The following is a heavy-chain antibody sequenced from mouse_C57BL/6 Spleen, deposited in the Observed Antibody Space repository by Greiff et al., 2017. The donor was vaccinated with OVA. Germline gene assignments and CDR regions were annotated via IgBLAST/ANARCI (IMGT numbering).Heavy chain of an antibody. CDR1: GYTFTDYE. D-gene: IGHD1-1*01. CDR2: IDPETGGT. Sequence: VQLQQSGAELVRPGASVTLSCKASGYTFTDYEMHWVKQTPVHGLEWIGAIDPETGGTAYNQKFQGKAILTADKSSSTAYMELRSLTSEDSAVYYCTRKGNYYGSSWGYWGQGTTLTVSS. V-gene: IGHV1-15*01. J-gene: IGHJ2*01. CDR3: TRKGNYYGSSWGY.